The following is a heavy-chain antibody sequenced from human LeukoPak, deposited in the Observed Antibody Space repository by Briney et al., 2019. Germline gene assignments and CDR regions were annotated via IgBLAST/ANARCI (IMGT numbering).Heavy chain of an antibody. CDR1: GFTVSSNY. CDR2: IYSGGST. J-gene: IGHJ4*02. CDR3: ARDPTGYSYFDY. V-gene: IGHV3-53*01. D-gene: IGHD3-22*01. Sequence: GGSLRLSCAASGFTVSSNYMSWVRQAPGKGLEWVSVIYSGGSTYYADSVKGRFTISRDNSKNTLYLQMNSLSAEDTAVYYCARDPTGYSYFDYWGQGTLVTVSS.